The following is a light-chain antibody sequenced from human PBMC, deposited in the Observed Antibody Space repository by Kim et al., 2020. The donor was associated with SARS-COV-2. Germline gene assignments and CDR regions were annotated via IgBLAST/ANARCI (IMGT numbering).Light chain of an antibody. V-gene: IGKV3-11*01. Sequence: EIVLTQSPATLSLSPGERATLSCRASQGVSSYLAWYRQKPGQAPRLLIYDASNRATGIPARFSGSGSGTDFTLTISSLEPEDFAIYYCQQYNNWPPFTFGPGTKVDIK. J-gene: IGKJ3*01. CDR1: QGVSSY. CDR2: DAS. CDR3: QQYNNWPPFT.